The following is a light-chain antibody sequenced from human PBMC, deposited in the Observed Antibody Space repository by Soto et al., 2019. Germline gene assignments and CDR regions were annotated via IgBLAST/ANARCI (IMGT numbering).Light chain of an antibody. J-gene: IGLJ2*01. CDR1: SSDIGDSNY. CDR2: GVS. Sequence: QSVLTQPASVSGSPGQSITISCTGTSSDIGDSNYVYWYQQHPGKAPKLVIYGVSNRPSGVSNRFSGSKSANSASLAITGLQAEDEADYYCLSFDSSLSVVFGGGTKVTVL. CDR3: LSFDSSLSVV. V-gene: IGLV2-14*03.